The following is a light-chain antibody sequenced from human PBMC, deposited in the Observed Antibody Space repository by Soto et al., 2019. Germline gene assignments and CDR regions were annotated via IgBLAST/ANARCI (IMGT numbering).Light chain of an antibody. CDR3: SSYTSSSTVV. Sequence: QSALTQPASVSGSPGQSITISCTGTYSDVGGYNFVSWYQQHPGKAPKLMIYEVSNRPSGVSNRSSGSKSGNTASLTISGLRAEDQADYYCSSYTSSSTVVFGGGTQLTVL. J-gene: IGLJ2*01. V-gene: IGLV2-14*01. CDR2: EVS. CDR1: YSDVGGYNF.